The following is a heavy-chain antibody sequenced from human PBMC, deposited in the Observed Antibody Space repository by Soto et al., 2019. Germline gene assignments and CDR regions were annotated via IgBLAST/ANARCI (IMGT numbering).Heavy chain of an antibody. CDR2: IWYDGSNK. CDR1: GFTFSSYG. D-gene: IGHD3-22*01. V-gene: IGHV3-33*01. CDR3: ARDGVSSSGYWRLYYFDY. Sequence: GGSLRLSCAASGFTFSSYGMHWVRQAPGKGLEWVAVIWYDGSNKYYADSVKGRFTISRDNSKNTLYLQMNSLRAEDTAVYYCARDGVSSSGYWRLYYFDYWGQGTLVTVSS. J-gene: IGHJ4*02.